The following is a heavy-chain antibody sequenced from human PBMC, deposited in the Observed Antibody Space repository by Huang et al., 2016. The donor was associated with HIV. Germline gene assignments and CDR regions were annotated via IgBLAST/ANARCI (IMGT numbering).Heavy chain of an antibody. D-gene: IGHD6-13*01. CDR1: GASVSSGSSY. CDR2: IFYAGPT. CDR3: ARAYSNNWDLASD. J-gene: IGHJ4*02. Sequence: QIHLQESGPGLAKPSETLSLTCSVSGASVSSGSSYWTWIRQPPGKGLEWIGSIFYAGPTYYNPSLQSRVTMSVDTSQNQFSLKVRTVSAADTATYYCARAYSNNWDLASDWGRGTLVTVSS. V-gene: IGHV4-39*07.